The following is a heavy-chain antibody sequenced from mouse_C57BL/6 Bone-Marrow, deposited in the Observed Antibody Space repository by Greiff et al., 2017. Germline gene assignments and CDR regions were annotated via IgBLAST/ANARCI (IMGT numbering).Heavy chain of an antibody. CDR1: GYTFTGYW. CDR2: ILPGSGST. D-gene: IGHD1-1*01. V-gene: IGHV1-9*01. Sequence: QVQLKQSGAELMKPGASVKLSCKATGYTFTGYWIEWVKQRPGHGLEWIGEILPGSGSTNYNEKFTGKATFTADTSSNTAYMQLSSLTTEDAAIYYCARGYYYGSSYTNWDFDVWGTGTTVTVSS. J-gene: IGHJ1*03. CDR3: ARGYYYGSSYTNWDFDV.